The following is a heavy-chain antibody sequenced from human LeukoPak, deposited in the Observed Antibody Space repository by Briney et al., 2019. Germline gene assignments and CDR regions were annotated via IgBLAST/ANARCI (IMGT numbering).Heavy chain of an antibody. J-gene: IGHJ6*02. Sequence: SVKVSCKASGGTLSSYAISWVRQAPGQGLEWMGGIIPIFGTANYAQKFQGRVTITADESTSTAYMELSSLRSEDTAVYYCARDPVVPAAIVDYYYGMDVWGQGTTVTVSS. V-gene: IGHV1-69*01. D-gene: IGHD2-2*01. CDR3: ARDPVVPAAIVDYYYGMDV. CDR1: GGTLSSYA. CDR2: IIPIFGTA.